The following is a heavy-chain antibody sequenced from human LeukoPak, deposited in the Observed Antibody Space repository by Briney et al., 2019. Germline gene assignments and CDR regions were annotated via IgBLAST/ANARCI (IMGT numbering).Heavy chain of an antibody. Sequence: GGSLRLSCAASGFTFSSYAMSWVRQAPGKGLEWVSAISGSGGSTYYADSVKGRFTISRDNSKNTLYLQMNSLRAEDTVVYYCAKHPSGSRNNWFDPWGQGTLVTVSS. V-gene: IGHV3-23*01. CDR1: GFTFSSYA. D-gene: IGHD2-15*01. CDR2: ISGSGGST. CDR3: AKHPSGSRNNWFDP. J-gene: IGHJ5*02.